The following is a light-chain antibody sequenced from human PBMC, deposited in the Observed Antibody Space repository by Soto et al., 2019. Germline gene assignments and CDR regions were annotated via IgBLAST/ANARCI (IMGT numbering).Light chain of an antibody. CDR1: QSVSSY. Sequence: EIVLTQSPATLSLSPGERATLSCRASQSVSSYLAWYQQKPGQAPRLLIYAASNRATGVPARFSGSGSGTDFTLSISSLEPEDFAVYYCQQRSSWPSFGQGTKVEI. V-gene: IGKV3-11*01. CDR3: QQRSSWPS. J-gene: IGKJ1*01. CDR2: AAS.